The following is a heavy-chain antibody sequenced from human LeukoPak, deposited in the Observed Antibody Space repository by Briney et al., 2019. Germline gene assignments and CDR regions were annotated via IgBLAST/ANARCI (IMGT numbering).Heavy chain of an antibody. J-gene: IGHJ4*02. D-gene: IGHD5-12*01. CDR2: IYYSGTT. V-gene: IGHV4-61*05. Sequence: SETLSLTCTVSGGSISSSSYYWGWIRQPPGKGLEWITYIYYSGTTNYNPSLKSRVSILLDTYKNQFSLKLSSVTAADTAVYYCARVLSKGGYLTIDYWGQGTLVT. CDR3: ARVLSKGGYLTIDY. CDR1: GGSISSSSYY.